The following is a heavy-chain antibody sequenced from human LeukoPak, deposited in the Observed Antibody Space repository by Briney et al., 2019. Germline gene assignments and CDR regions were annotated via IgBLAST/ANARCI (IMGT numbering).Heavy chain of an antibody. CDR2: VKKDASEK. CDR3: ARGAGTGDAFDI. Sequence: GGSLRLSCAASGFTFSNNWMTWVRQAPGKGLEWVASVKKDASEKYYVDSVKGRFTISRDNAKNSLYLQMSSLRVEDTAVYYCARGAGTGDAFDIWGQGTMVTVSS. D-gene: IGHD1-1*01. J-gene: IGHJ3*02. V-gene: IGHV3-7*01. CDR1: GFTFSNNW.